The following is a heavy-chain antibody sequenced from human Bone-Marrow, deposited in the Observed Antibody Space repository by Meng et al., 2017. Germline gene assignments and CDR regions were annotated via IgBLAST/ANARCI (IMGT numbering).Heavy chain of an antibody. CDR3: ARETTRVWWFDP. Sequence: QVEPGQAGAEVKKPGASVKVSCKASGYTFTGYYMHWVRQAPGQGLEWMGRINPNSGGTNYAQKFQGRVTMTRDTSISTAYMELSSLRSEDTAVYYCARETTRVWWFDPWGQGTLVTVSS. CDR1: GYTFTGYY. CDR2: INPNSGGT. V-gene: IGHV1-2*06. D-gene: IGHD1-1*01. J-gene: IGHJ5*02.